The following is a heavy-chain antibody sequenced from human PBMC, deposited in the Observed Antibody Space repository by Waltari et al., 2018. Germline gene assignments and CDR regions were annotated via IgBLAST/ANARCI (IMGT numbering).Heavy chain of an antibody. CDR3: ARGGLYGQQLLESAFEI. D-gene: IGHD6-13*01. CDR2: IIPIFGTA. CDR1: GGSFSTHA. Sequence: QVQLVQSGAELKKPGSSVKVSCKVSGGSFSTHAITWVRQAPGQGLEWMGGIIPIFGTANYAQKIQDRVTINTDESMTTAYMHLSSLTSDDTAGYYCARGGLYGQQLLESAFEIWGQGTKVTVSS. J-gene: IGHJ3*02. V-gene: IGHV1-69*05.